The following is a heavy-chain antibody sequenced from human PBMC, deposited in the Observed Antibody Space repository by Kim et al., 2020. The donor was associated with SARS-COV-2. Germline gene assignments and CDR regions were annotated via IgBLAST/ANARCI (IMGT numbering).Heavy chain of an antibody. V-gene: IGHV3-21*04. Sequence: GGSLRLSCAASGFTFSSYSMNWVRQAPGKGLEWVSSISSSSSYIYYADSVKGRFTISRDNAKNSLYLQMNSLRAEDTAVYYCARDGGSYYDGYYYYYGMDVWGQGTTVTVSS. CDR3: ARDGGSYYDGYYYYYGMDV. CDR2: ISSSSSYI. J-gene: IGHJ6*02. CDR1: GFTFSSYS. D-gene: IGHD1-26*01.